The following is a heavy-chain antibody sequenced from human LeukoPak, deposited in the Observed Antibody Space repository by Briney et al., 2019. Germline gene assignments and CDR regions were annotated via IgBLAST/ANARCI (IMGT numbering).Heavy chain of an antibody. V-gene: IGHV4-34*01. CDR2: INHSGST. CDR3: ARTAVAGTVGYFDY. J-gene: IGHJ4*02. CDR1: GFTFSSYS. D-gene: IGHD6-19*01. Sequence: GSLRLSCVASGFTFSSYSMKWIREPPGKGLEWIGEINHSGSTNYNPSLKSRVTISVDTSKNQFSLKLSSVTAADTAVYYCARTAVAGTVGYFDYWGQGTLVTVSS.